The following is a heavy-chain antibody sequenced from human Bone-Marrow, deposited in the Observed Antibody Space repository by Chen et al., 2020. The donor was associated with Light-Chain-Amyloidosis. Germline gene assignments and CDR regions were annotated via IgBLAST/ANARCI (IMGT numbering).Heavy chain of an antibody. Sequence: QVQLQESGPXLVKPSETLSFTCTVSGGSISGYFWSWIRQPPGKGLEWIGYIYYSGSTNYNPSLKRRVTISLDTSKNQFSLRLSSVTAADTAVYYCARRDASGLYSYFDNWGQGTLVTVSS. D-gene: IGHD6-19*01. V-gene: IGHV4-59*01. CDR1: GGSISGYF. CDR2: IYYSGST. J-gene: IGHJ4*02. CDR3: ARRDASGLYSYFDN.